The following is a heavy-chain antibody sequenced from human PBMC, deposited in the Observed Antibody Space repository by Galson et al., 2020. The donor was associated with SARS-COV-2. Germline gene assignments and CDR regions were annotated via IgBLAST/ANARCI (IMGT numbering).Heavy chain of an antibody. CDR3: TRDVSGGASDI. Sequence: QLGESLKISCAASGFTFTNYAMHWVRQAPGKGLEWLTVISHDGKIQVYADSVKGRFTISRDNSGNMVFLQIVSLRPDDTALYHCTRDVSGGASDIWGQGTMVTVSS. J-gene: IGHJ3*02. D-gene: IGHD1-26*01. CDR2: ISHDGKIQ. V-gene: IGHV3-30*04. CDR1: GFTFTNYA.